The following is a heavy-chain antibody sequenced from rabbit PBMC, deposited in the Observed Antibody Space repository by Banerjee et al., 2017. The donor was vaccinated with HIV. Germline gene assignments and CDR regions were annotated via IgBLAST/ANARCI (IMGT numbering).Heavy chain of an antibody. CDR1: GFDLSSYVY. J-gene: IGHJ4*01. Sequence: QEQLEESGGDLVKPGASLTLTCTASGFDLSSYVYMCWVRQAPGKGLEWIACIHAGSSGTTWYASWAKGRFTISKTSSTTVTLQMTSLTAADTATYFCARDLAGVIGWNFNLWGPGTLVTVS. CDR2: IHAGSSGTT. CDR3: ARDLAGVIGWNFNL. V-gene: IGHV1S45*01. D-gene: IGHD4-1*01.